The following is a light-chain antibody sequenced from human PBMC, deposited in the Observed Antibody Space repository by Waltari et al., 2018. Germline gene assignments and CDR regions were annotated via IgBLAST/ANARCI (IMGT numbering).Light chain of an antibody. CDR1: QNVSRS. J-gene: IGKJ1*01. V-gene: IGKV3-20*01. Sequence: EIWLTQSPDTLSLSPGKRATLSCQASQNVSRSLVWYQQKPGQAPRLLMYGASNRATGIPDRFSGSGSGTDFSLTISRLEPEDFAVYYCLHYLSLPVTFGQGTKVEIK. CDR3: LHYLSLPVT. CDR2: GAS.